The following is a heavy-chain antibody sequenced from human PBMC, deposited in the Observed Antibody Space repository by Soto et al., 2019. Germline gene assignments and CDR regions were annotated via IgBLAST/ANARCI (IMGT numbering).Heavy chain of an antibody. CDR3: ARGRDASFYCINGDCYNGY. J-gene: IGHJ4*02. Sequence: PGGSLRLSCAASGFTFSSYWMHWVRQAPGKGLVWVSRISSDGSSTSYADSVKGRFTISRDNAKNILYLQMNSLRVDDTAVYYCARGRDASFYCINGDCYNGYWGQGTQVTVSS. V-gene: IGHV3-74*01. D-gene: IGHD2-8*01. CDR2: ISSDGSST. CDR1: GFTFSSYW.